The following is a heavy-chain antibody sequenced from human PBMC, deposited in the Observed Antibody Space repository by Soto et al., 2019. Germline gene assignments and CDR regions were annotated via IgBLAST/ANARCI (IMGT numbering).Heavy chain of an antibody. D-gene: IGHD3-3*01. V-gene: IGHV1-18*01. CDR3: AKPGDIYEFWSGYYRTANYFDF. J-gene: IGHJ4*02. CDR2: ISVNNGNT. CDR1: DYIFSNYH. Sequence: QLQLVQSGAEVKRPGDSVKVSCKASDYIFSNYHINWVRQAPRQGLEWMGWISVNNGNTQYAQMFQGRVTMTTEKSTNTVYMELRSLGSDDTAVYYCAKPGDIYEFWSGYYRTANYFDFWGQGSLVTVSS.